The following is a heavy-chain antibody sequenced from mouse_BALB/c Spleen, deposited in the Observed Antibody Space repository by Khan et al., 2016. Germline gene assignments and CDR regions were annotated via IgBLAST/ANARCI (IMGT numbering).Heavy chain of an antibody. CDR3: ARDGQDFDAWFAS. CDR2: IWAGGST. V-gene: IGHV2-9*02. Sequence: QMQLEESGPGLVAPSQSLSITCTVTGFSLTNSGVHWVRQPPRKGLDWLGVIWAGGSTDYNSALMSRLSITRDTTQNQVFLKMNSLQTDDTTMYXSARDGQDFDAWFASWGQGTLVTVSA. CDR1: GFSLTNSG. J-gene: IGHJ3*01.